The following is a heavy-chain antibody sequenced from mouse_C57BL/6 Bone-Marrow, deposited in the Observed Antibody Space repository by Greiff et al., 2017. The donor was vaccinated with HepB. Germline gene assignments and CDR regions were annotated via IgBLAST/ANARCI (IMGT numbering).Heavy chain of an antibody. CDR1: GYTFTSYW. CDR3: AVYYGYAVNFDY. V-gene: IGHV1-52*01. J-gene: IGHJ2*01. D-gene: IGHD2-2*01. Sequence: QVQLQQPGAELVRPGSSVKLSCKASGYTFTSYWMHWVKQRPIQGLEWIGNIDPSDSETHYNQKFKDKATLTVDKSSSTAYMQLRSLTSEDSAVYYCAVYYGYAVNFDYWGQGTTLTVSS. CDR2: IDPSDSET.